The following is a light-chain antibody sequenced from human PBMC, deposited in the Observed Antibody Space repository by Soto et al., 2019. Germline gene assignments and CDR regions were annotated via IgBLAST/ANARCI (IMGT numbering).Light chain of an antibody. V-gene: IGKV3-11*01. CDR2: DAS. J-gene: IGKJ3*01. CDR1: QSVSGY. Sequence: VLTQSPATLSLSPGERATLSCRASQSVSGYLAWYKQKPGQAPRLLIYDASKRATGVPARFSGSGSGTDFTLTISSLEPEDFAVYYCQSLFTLGPGTKVDMK. CDR3: QSLFT.